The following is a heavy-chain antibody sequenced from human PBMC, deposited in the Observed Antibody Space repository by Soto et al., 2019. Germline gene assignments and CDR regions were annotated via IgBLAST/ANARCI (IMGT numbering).Heavy chain of an antibody. V-gene: IGHV4-31*03. Sequence: PPECLSLTCIVSGASISTGAYYWSWIRQHTVKGLECIGYIYYSGSTYYNPSLKSRVNISVDTSKNTFSLKLSSVTAADTAVYYCERDTPGGKGLLCGMDVWGQGTTVAV. CDR3: ERDTPGGKGLLCGMDV. CDR2: IYYSGST. CDR1: GASISTGAYY. J-gene: IGHJ6*02. D-gene: IGHD2-15*01.